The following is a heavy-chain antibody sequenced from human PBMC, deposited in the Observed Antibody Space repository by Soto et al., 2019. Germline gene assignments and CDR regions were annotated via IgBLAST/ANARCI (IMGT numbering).Heavy chain of an antibody. J-gene: IGHJ4*02. Sequence: QVQLVESGGGVIQTGRSLRLSCAASGFTFSSYAMHWVRQAPGKGLEWVAVISYDGSNKYYADSVKGRFTISRDNSKNTLYLQMNSLRAEDTAVYYCARDVDYWGQGTLVTVSS. CDR3: ARDVDY. CDR1: GFTFSSYA. CDR2: ISYDGSNK. V-gene: IGHV3-30-3*01.